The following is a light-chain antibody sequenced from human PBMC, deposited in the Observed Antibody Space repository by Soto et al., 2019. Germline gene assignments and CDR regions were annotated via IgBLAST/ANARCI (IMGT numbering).Light chain of an antibody. V-gene: IGLV2-14*03. CDR2: AVS. J-gene: IGLJ2*01. CDR3: SSYTTSSTVI. CDR1: SSDVGDHNY. Sequence: QSALTQPASVSGSPGQSITISCTGTSSDVGDHNYVSWYQQQPGKAPKLMIYAVSNRPSGVSNRFSGSKSGNTASLTISGLQAEDEADYYCSSYTTSSTVIFGGGTKLTVI.